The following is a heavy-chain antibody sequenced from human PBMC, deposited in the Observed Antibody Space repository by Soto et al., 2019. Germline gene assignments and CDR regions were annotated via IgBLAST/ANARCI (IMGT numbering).Heavy chain of an antibody. V-gene: IGHV1-18*04. Sequence: ASVKVSCKASGYTFTSYGITWVRQAPGQGLECMGWISSYNGNTHYAQKLQGRVTMTTDTSTSTAYMELRSLRSDDTAVYYCARGGLGYCTNGVCPANWFDPWGQGTLVTVSS. CDR3: ARGGLGYCTNGVCPANWFDP. CDR2: ISSYNGNT. CDR1: GYTFTSYG. J-gene: IGHJ5*02. D-gene: IGHD2-8*01.